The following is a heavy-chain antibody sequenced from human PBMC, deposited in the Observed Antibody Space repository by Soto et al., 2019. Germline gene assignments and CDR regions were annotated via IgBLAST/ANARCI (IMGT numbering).Heavy chain of an antibody. J-gene: IGHJ4*02. CDR1: GGAISSDY. V-gene: IGHV4-59*01. CDR2: ISSTGIP. D-gene: IGHD2-21*01. Sequence: SETLSLTCTVSGGAISSDYWGWIRQPPGRGLEWIGYISSTGIPHYNPSLKSRVAISKDTSSQFSLRLNSVTAADSALYYCAKSRAYCGGECYASQGSPPFDSWRQGTLVTVSS. CDR3: AKSRAYCGGECYASQGSPPFDS.